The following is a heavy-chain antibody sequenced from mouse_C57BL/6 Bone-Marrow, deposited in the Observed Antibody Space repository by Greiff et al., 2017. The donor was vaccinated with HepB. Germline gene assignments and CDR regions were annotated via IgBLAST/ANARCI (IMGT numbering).Heavy chain of an antibody. J-gene: IGHJ4*01. CDR2: SYPGDGDT. CDR1: GYAFSSSW. CDR3: ARRGVRTGTCYAMDY. D-gene: IGHD4-1*01. Sequence: VQLQQSGPELVKPGASVKISCKASGYAFSSSWMNWVKQRPGKGLEWIGRSYPGDGDTNYNGKFKGKATLTADKSSSTAYMQLSSLTSEDSAVYFCARRGVRTGTCYAMDYWGQGTSVTVSS. V-gene: IGHV1-82*01.